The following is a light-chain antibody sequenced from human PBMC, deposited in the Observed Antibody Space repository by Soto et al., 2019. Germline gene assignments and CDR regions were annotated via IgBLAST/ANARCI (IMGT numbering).Light chain of an antibody. CDR2: GAS. Sequence: EIVMTQSPATLSVSPGERAILSCRASQSVSSSLAWYQQKPGQAPRLLIYGASSRATGIPARFSGSGSGTEFTLTICSLHSEDFAVYYCQQYNNWPPITFGQGTRLEIK. CDR1: QSVSSS. V-gene: IGKV3-15*01. J-gene: IGKJ5*01. CDR3: QQYNNWPPIT.